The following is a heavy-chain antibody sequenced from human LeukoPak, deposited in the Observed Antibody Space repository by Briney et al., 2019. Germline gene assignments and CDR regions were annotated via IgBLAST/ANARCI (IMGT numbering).Heavy chain of an antibody. CDR1: GFTFSDYY. D-gene: IGHD3-22*01. CDR2: ISSSSSYT. CDR3: ARALYDSSGYLHDAFDI. V-gene: IGHV3-11*05. J-gene: IGHJ3*02. Sequence: PGGSLRLSCAASGFTFSDYYMSWIRQAPGQGLEWVSYISSSSSYTNYADSVKGRFTISRDNAKNSLYLQMNSLRAEDTAVYYCARALYDSSGYLHDAFDIWGQGTMATVSS.